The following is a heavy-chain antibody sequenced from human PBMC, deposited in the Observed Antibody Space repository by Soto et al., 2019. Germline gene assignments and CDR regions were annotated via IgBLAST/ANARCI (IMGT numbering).Heavy chain of an antibody. CDR1: GYTFTIYY. CDR2: INPSGGST. CDR3: ARDGSSNWVDY. D-gene: IGHD7-27*01. J-gene: IGHJ4*02. V-gene: IGHV1-46*01. Sequence: QVQLVQSGAEEKKPGASVKVSCKASGYTFTIYYMHWVRQAPGQGLEWRGRINPSGGSTSYAQKFQGRVTMTRDTSTSTVYMDLSSLRSDDTAVYYCARDGSSNWVDYWGQGTLVTVSS.